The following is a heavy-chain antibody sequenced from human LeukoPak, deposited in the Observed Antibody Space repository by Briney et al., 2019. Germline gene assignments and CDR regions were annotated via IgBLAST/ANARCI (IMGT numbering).Heavy chain of an antibody. J-gene: IGHJ4*02. Sequence: GGSLRLSCAASGLTFSSYAMSWVRQAPGKGLEWVSLIYSGGTTYYADSVKGRFTISRDNSKNTLYLQMNSLRAEDTAVYYCARAAGYGDPFDYWGQGTLVTVSS. D-gene: IGHD4-17*01. CDR3: ARAAGYGDPFDY. V-gene: IGHV3-53*01. CDR2: IYSGGTT. CDR1: GLTFSSYA.